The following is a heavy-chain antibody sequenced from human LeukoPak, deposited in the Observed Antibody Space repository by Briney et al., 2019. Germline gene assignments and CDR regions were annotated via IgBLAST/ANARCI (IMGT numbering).Heavy chain of an antibody. Sequence: PSETLSLTCTVSGGSISSYYWSWIRQPAGKGLEWIGRIYTSGSTNYNPSLKSRVTMSVDTSKNQFPLKLSSVTAADTAVYYCAREVRYFDWLLPHTHLGYYYYGMDVWGQGTTVTVSS. V-gene: IGHV4-4*07. CDR3: AREVRYFDWLLPHTHLGYYYYGMDV. CDR2: IYTSGST. J-gene: IGHJ6*02. CDR1: GGSISSYY. D-gene: IGHD3-9*01.